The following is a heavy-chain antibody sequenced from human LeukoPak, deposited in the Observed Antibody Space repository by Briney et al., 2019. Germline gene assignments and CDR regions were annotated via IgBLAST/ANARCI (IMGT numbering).Heavy chain of an antibody. Sequence: GGSLRLSCAASGNYWMHWVRQAPGKGLVWVSHINSDGSWTGYADSVRGRFTISKDNAKNTVYLQMNNLRAEDTAVYYCVSFYETYWGRGTLVTVSS. CDR3: VSFYETY. CDR1: GNYW. D-gene: IGHD2-2*01. J-gene: IGHJ4*02. CDR2: INSDGSWT. V-gene: IGHV3-74*01.